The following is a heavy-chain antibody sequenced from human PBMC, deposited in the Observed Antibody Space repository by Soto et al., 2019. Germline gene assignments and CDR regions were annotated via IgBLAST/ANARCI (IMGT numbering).Heavy chain of an antibody. J-gene: IGHJ4*02. V-gene: IGHV2-70*01. D-gene: IGHD3-22*01. Sequence: GSGPTLVNPTQTLTLTCTFSGFSLSTSGMCVSWIRQPPGKALEWLALIDWDDDKYYSTSLKTRLTISKDTSKNQVVLTMTNMDHVDTATYYCARIAGSGFPEGYFDYWGQGTLVTVSS. CDR2: IDWDDDK. CDR3: ARIAGSGFPEGYFDY. CDR1: GFSLSTSGMC.